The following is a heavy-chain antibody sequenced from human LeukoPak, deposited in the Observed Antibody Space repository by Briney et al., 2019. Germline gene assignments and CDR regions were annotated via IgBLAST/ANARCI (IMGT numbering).Heavy chain of an antibody. J-gene: IGHJ4*02. CDR1: GGSISSYY. CDR2: IYYSGST. CDR3: ARVVKDYYDFWSGYYVFDY. V-gene: IGHV4-59*01. D-gene: IGHD3-3*01. Sequence: SETLSLTCTVSGGSISSYYWRWIRQPPGKGLECIGYIYYSGSTNYNPSLKSRVPISVDTSKNQCTLKLSSVTAADTAVYCCARVVKDYYDFWSGYYVFDYWGQGTLVTVSS.